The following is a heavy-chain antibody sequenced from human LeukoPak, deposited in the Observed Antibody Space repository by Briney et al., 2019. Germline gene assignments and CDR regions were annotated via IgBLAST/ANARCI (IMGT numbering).Heavy chain of an antibody. CDR1: GFTFSSYG. J-gene: IGHJ4*02. V-gene: IGHV3-33*01. Sequence: GRSLRLSCAASGFTFSSYGMHWVRQAPGKGLEWVAVIWYDGSNKHYADSVKGRFTISRDNSKNTLDLQMSSLRAEDTAVYYCARLGSGWHFDYWGQGTLVTVSS. D-gene: IGHD6-19*01. CDR2: IWYDGSNK. CDR3: ARLGSGWHFDY.